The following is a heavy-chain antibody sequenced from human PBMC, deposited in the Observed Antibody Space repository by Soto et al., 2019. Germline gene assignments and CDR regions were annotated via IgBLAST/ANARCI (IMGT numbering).Heavy chain of an antibody. Sequence: QVQLQESGPGLVKPSETLSLTCTVSGGSVSSGNYYWSWIRQPPGKGLEWIGYIYYSGSTNYNPSLKSRVTISVDTSKNQFSLKLSSVTAADTAVYYCAGRDGYNFAEYFQHWGQGTLVTVSS. CDR3: AGRDGYNFAEYFQH. J-gene: IGHJ1*01. CDR2: IYYSGST. D-gene: IGHD5-12*01. V-gene: IGHV4-61*01. CDR1: GGSVSSGNYY.